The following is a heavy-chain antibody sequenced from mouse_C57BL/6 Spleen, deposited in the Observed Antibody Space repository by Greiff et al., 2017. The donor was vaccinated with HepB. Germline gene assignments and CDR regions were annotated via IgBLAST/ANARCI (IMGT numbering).Heavy chain of an antibody. Sequence: VQLQQPGPELVKPGASVKLSCKASGYTFTSYWMHWVKQRPGQGLEWIGNINPSNGGTNYNEKFKSKATLTVDKSSSTAYMQLSSLTSEDSAVYYCARRGAYYSNFAWFAYWGQGTLVTVSA. CDR2: INPSNGGT. D-gene: IGHD2-5*01. CDR3: ARRGAYYSNFAWFAY. CDR1: GYTFTSYW. J-gene: IGHJ3*01. V-gene: IGHV1-53*01.